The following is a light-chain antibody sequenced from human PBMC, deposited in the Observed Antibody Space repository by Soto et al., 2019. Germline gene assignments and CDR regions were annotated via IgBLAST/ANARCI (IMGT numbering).Light chain of an antibody. CDR3: RSFAGSSNFGV. CDR1: SSDIGGYNY. Sequence: QCVLTQPPSASGSPGQSVTISCTGTSSDIGGYNYVSWYQQHPGKAPKLMIFEVNKRPSGVPDRFSGSKSGNTASLTVSGLQAEDEADYYCRSFAGSSNFGVFGTGTKVTVL. V-gene: IGLV2-8*01. J-gene: IGLJ1*01. CDR2: EVN.